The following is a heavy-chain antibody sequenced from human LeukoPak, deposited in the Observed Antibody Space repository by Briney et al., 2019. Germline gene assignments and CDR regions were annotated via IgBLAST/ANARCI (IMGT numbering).Heavy chain of an antibody. V-gene: IGHV3-30*18. CDR3: AKDKSVPIVVVTIKGDGAFDI. CDR2: ISYDGSNK. CDR1: GFTFSSYG. D-gene: IGHD3-22*01. J-gene: IGHJ3*02. Sequence: PGGSLRLSCAASGFTFSSYGTHWVRQAPGKGLEWVAVISYDGSNKYYADSVKGRFTISRDNSKNTLYLQMNSLRAEDTAVYYCAKDKSVPIVVVTIKGDGAFDIWGQGTMVTVSS.